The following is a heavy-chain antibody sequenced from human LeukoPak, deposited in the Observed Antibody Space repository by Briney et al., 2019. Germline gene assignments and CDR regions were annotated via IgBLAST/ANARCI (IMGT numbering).Heavy chain of an antibody. CDR2: IYYSGST. J-gene: IGHJ6*03. CDR3: ASRIAARLGYYYYMDV. Sequence: SETLSLTCTVSGGSISSSSYYWGWIRQPPGKGLEWIGSIYYSGSTYYNPSLKSRVTISVDTSKNQFSLKLSSVTAADTAVYYCASRIAARLGYYYYMDVWGKGTTVTVSS. V-gene: IGHV4-39*01. CDR1: GGSISSSSYY. D-gene: IGHD6-6*01.